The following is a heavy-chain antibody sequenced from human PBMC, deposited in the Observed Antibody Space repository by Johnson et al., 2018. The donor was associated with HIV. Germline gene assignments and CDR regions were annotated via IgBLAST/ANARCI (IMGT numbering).Heavy chain of an antibody. V-gene: IGHV3-11*04. D-gene: IGHD5-24*01. Sequence: QVQLVESGGGVVRPGGSLRLSCAASGFTFSDYYMSWVRQGSGKGLEWVSYISSSGSTIYYADSVKGRFTSSRDHGMKYLDLQMNSLRSEETAVYYCARDKCRWAFDIWGQGTMVTVSS. J-gene: IGHJ3*02. CDR1: GFTFSDYY. CDR3: ARDKCRWAFDI. CDR2: ISSSGSTI.